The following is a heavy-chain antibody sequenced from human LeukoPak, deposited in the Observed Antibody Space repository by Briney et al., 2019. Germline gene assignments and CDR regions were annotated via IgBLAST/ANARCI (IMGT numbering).Heavy chain of an antibody. D-gene: IGHD3-3*01. J-gene: IGHJ3*02. Sequence: ASVKVSCKASGYTFTSYAMHWVRQAPGQRLEWMGWINAGNGNTKYSQKFQGRVTITRDTSASTAYMELSSLRSEDTAVYYCARHPLNDFWSDYGAFDIWGQGTMVTVSS. CDR1: GYTFTSYA. CDR2: INAGNGNT. CDR3: ARHPLNDFWSDYGAFDI. V-gene: IGHV1-3*01.